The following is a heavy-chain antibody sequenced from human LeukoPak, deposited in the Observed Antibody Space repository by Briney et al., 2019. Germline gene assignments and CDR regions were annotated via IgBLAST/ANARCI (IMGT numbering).Heavy chain of an antibody. CDR1: GFTVSSNY. CDR3: ARLKATVSIHAYFDS. Sequence: GGSLRLSCAASGFTVSSNYMTWVRQAPGKGLEWVSVIYSGGGTYYADSVKGRFTISRDNAKNSLYLQMNSLRDEDTAVYYCARLKATVSIHAYFDSWGQGTLVTVSS. J-gene: IGHJ4*02. CDR2: IYSGGGT. D-gene: IGHD4-17*01. V-gene: IGHV3-53*01.